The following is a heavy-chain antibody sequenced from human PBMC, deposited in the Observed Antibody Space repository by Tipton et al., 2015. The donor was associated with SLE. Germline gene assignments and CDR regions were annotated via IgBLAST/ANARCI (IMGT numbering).Heavy chain of an antibody. CDR1: GGTFSSYA. CDR2: IIPIFGTA. J-gene: IGHJ4*02. V-gene: IGHV1-69*13. CDR3: ARGGLKGRRDNYFDY. Sequence: QSGPEVKKPGSSVKVSCKASGGTFSSYAISWVRQAPGQGLEWMGRIIPIFGTANYAQKFQGRVTITADESTSTAYMELSSLRSEDTAVYYCARGGLKGRRDNYFDYWGQGTLVTVSS.